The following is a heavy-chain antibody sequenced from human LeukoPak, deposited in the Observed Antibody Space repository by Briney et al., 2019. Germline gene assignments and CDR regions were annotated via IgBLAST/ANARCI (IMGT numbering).Heavy chain of an antibody. CDR1: GYNFRTYW. J-gene: IGHJ4*02. Sequence: GKSLRTSCQASGYNFRTYWISWVRQMPGQGRAWMVKIDPSSSSTNYSPSFEGHVTISADKSTTTAYLQWSSLKASDTAMYYCGRLRHYWGQGTLLTVPS. CDR2: IDPSSSST. CDR3: GRLRHY. V-gene: IGHV5-10-1*01.